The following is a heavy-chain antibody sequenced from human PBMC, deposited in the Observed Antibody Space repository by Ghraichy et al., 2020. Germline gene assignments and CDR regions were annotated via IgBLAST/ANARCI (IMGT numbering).Heavy chain of an antibody. Sequence: SETLSLTCTVSGGSISSYYWSWIRQPPGKGLEWIGYIYYSGSTNYNPSLKSRVTISVDTSKNQFSLKLSSVTAADTAVYYCARGRGWGYSGPELLYFDYWGQGTLVIVSS. J-gene: IGHJ4*02. CDR2: IYYSGST. CDR1: GGSISSYY. CDR3: ARGRGWGYSGPELLYFDY. V-gene: IGHV4-59*01. D-gene: IGHD5-12*01.